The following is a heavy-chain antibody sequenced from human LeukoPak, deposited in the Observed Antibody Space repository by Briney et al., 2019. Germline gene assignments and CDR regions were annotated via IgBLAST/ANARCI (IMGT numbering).Heavy chain of an antibody. D-gene: IGHD5-12*01. CDR1: GFTFSSYW. J-gene: IGHJ4*02. CDR3: ARERSGYRFDY. Sequence: WGSLRLSCAASGFTFSSYWMNGVRQAPGKGLEWVANIKQDGSEKYYVDSVKGRFTISRDNAKNSLYLQMNSLRAEDTAVYYCARERSGYRFDYWGQGTLVTFSS. CDR2: IKQDGSEK. V-gene: IGHV3-7*01.